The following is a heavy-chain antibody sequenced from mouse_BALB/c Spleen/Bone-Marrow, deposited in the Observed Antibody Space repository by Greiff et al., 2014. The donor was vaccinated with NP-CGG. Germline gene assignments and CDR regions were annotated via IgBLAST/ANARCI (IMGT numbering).Heavy chain of an antibody. CDR3: VRSGSSSGYFDY. J-gene: IGHJ2*01. V-gene: IGHV5-17*02. CDR1: GFTFSSFG. D-gene: IGHD1-1*01. Sequence: SGGGLVQPGGSRKLSCAASGFTFSSFGMHWVRQAPEKGLEWVAYISSGSSTIYYGDTVMGRFTISRDNPKNTLFLQMTSLRSEDTATYYCVRSGSSSGYFDYWGQGTTLTVSS. CDR2: ISSGSSTI.